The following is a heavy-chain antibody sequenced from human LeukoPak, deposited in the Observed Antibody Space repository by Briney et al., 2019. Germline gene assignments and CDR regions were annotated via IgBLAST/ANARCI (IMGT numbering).Heavy chain of an antibody. CDR3: ARGPYKDFWSGYSDY. Sequence: PGGSLRLSCSASGFTFSSYSMNWVRQAPGKGLEWVSYISSSSTTIYYADSVKGRFTISRDNAKNLLYLQMNSLRVADTAVYYCARGPYKDFWSGYSDYWGQGTLVTVSS. CDR1: GFTFSSYS. V-gene: IGHV3-48*01. CDR2: ISSSSTTI. J-gene: IGHJ4*02. D-gene: IGHD3-3*01.